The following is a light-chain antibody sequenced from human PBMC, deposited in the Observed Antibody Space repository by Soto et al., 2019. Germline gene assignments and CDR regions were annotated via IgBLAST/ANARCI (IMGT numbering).Light chain of an antibody. J-gene: IGKJ4*02. CDR2: DAS. CDR3: QQYSTWPPLT. V-gene: IGKV3-15*01. CDR1: QSVRSN. Sequence: EIVLTQSPSTLSVSPGERATLSCRASQSVRSNLAWYQQKAGQAPRLLIFDASTRATNIPARFSGRGSGTEFTLTISSLQSEEFAGYYCQQYSTWPPLTFGGGTKVEIK.